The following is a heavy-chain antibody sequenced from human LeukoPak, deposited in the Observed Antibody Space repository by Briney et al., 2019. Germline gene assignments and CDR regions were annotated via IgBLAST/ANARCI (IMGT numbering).Heavy chain of an antibody. CDR3: TRHTGYISGQYSNYEDS. V-gene: IGHV4-39*01. CDR1: GGSITNTKYY. CDR2: IYYTGST. Sequence: PSETLSLTCTLSGGSITNTKYYWGWIRQPPGKGLEWIGSIYYTGSTYYNPSLKSRVTISVDTSKNQFSLKLRSVTAADTALYYCTRHTGYISGQYSNYEDSSGQGTLVTVSS. D-gene: IGHD4-11*01. J-gene: IGHJ4*02.